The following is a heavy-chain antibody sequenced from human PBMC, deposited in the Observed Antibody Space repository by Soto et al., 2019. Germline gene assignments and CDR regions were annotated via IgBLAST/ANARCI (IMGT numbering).Heavy chain of an antibody. V-gene: IGHV4-30-4*01. D-gene: IGHD6-6*01. Sequence: SETLSLTCTVSGGSISRGDSYWSWIRQPPGKGLEWIGYIYYNGNTYYNPSLKSRGTISVDTSKNQFSLKVSSVTAAETGVFYCARQTSVAAPRDYWGQGTLVTVSS. CDR1: GGSISRGDSY. J-gene: IGHJ4*02. CDR3: ARQTSVAAPRDY. CDR2: IYYNGNT.